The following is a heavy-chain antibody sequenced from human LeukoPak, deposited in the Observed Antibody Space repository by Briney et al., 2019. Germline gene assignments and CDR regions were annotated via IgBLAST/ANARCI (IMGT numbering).Heavy chain of an antibody. Sequence: GASVKVSCKASGYTFTSYYMHWVRQAPGQGLEWMGIINPSGGSTSYAQKFQGRVTMTRDTSTSTVYMELSSLRSEDTAVYYCARDWGDIVVVPAAMGLLFDPWGQGTLVTVSS. J-gene: IGHJ5*02. V-gene: IGHV1-46*01. CDR1: GYTFTSYY. CDR3: ARDWGDIVVVPAAMGLLFDP. D-gene: IGHD2-2*01. CDR2: INPSGGST.